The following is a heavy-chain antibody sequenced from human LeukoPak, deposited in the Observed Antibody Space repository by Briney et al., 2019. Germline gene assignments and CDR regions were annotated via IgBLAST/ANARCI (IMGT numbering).Heavy chain of an antibody. Sequence: SETLSLTCAVYGESFSAYFWNWIRQAPGKPLEYIGEINHRGSSHYNPSLKTRVTLSVDTSKNQFSLKLTSVTAADTAVYFCARGSSFDGYCSAGACDAGYYDSWGQGTPVTVAS. J-gene: IGHJ4*02. V-gene: IGHV4-34*01. CDR2: INHRGSS. D-gene: IGHD2-15*01. CDR1: GESFSAYF. CDR3: ARGSSFDGYCSAGACDAGYYDS.